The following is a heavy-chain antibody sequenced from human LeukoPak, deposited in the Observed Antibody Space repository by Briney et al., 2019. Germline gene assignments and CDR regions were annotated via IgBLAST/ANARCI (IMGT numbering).Heavy chain of an antibody. V-gene: IGHV1-2*02. CDR1: GGTFTGYY. J-gene: IGHJ4*02. CDR2: INPNSGGT. CDR3: ASPAAGTPLYFDY. D-gene: IGHD6-13*01. Sequence: ASVKVSCKASGGTFTGYYMHWVRQAPGQGLEWMGWINPNSGGTNYAQKFQGRVTMTRDTSISTAYMELSRLRSDDTAVYYCASPAAGTPLYFDYWGQGTLVTVSS.